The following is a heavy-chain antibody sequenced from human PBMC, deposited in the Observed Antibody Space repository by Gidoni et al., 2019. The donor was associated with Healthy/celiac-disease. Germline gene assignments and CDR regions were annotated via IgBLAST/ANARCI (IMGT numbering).Heavy chain of an antibody. CDR2: IWYDGSNK. V-gene: IGHV3-33*01. J-gene: IGHJ4*02. CDR1: GFTFSSYG. D-gene: IGHD3-22*01. Sequence: QVQLVESGGGVVQPGRSLRLSFAASGFTFSSYGMHWVRQAPGKGLEWVAVIWYDGSNKYYADSVKGRFTISRDNSKNTLYLQMNSLRAEDTAVYYCARGPDYYDSTGWGQGTLVTVSS. CDR3: ARGPDYYDSTG.